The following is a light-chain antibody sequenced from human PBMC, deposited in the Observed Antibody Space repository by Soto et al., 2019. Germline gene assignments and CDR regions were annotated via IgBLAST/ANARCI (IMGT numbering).Light chain of an antibody. Sequence: QSALTQPPSASGSPGQSVTISCTGNSNDVGHSSFISWYQQHPGKGPKLIIYEVSKRPSGVPDRFSGSKSGNTASLSVSGLQDVDEPDYFCNAQADNGKHVFGTGTKLTVL. V-gene: IGLV2-8*01. CDR2: EVS. J-gene: IGLJ1*01. CDR3: NAQADNGKHV. CDR1: SNDVGHSSF.